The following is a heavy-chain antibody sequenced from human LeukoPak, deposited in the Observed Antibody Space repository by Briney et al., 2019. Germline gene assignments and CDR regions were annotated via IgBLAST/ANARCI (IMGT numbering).Heavy chain of an antibody. Sequence: GGSLRLSCAASGFTFSSYAMSWVRQAPGKGLEWVSAISGSGGSTYYADSVKGRFTISRDNSKNTLYPQMNSLRAEDTAVYYCAKRSSGSFWAERGGESDYWGQGTLVTVSS. D-gene: IGHD1-26*01. J-gene: IGHJ4*02. V-gene: IGHV3-23*01. CDR1: GFTFSSYA. CDR2: ISGSGGST. CDR3: AKRSSGSFWAERGGESDY.